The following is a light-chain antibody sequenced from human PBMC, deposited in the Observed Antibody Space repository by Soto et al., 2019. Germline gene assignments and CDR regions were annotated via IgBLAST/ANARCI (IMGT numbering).Light chain of an antibody. Sequence: QSALTQPASVSGTPGQSITISCTGSNSDVGIYDFVSWYQHHPGRAPKLIVSEVSHRPSGVSNRFSGSKSGNTASLTISGLQSDDEADYYCISYTSAAVRYVFGTGTTLTVL. CDR2: EVS. J-gene: IGLJ1*01. V-gene: IGLV2-14*01. CDR1: NSDVGIYDF. CDR3: ISYTSAAVRYV.